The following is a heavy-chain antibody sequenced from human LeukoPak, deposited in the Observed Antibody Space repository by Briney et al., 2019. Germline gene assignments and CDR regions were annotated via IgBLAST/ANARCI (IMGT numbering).Heavy chain of an antibody. CDR3: ARGNSVAGTFYYYYYYMDV. CDR2: ISSSGSTI. D-gene: IGHD6-19*01. CDR1: GFTFSDYY. Sequence: PGGSLRLSCAASGFTFSDYYMSWIRQAPGKGLEWVACISSSGSTIYYADSVKGRFTISRDNSKNTLYLQMNSLRAEDTAVYYCARGNSVAGTFYYYYYYMDVWGKGTTVTISS. V-gene: IGHV3-11*04. J-gene: IGHJ6*03.